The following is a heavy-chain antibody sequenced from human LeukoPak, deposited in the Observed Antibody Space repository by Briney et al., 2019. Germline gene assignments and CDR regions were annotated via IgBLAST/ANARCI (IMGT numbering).Heavy chain of an antibody. CDR2: ISGSGGST. CDR3: ARASPHSGYS. D-gene: IGHD3-22*01. V-gene: IGHV3-23*01. Sequence: GALRLSCAASGFTFSSYAMSWVRQAPGKGLEWVSAISGSGGSTYYADSVKGRFTISRDNAKNSLYLQMNSLRAEDTAVYYCARASPHSGYSWGQGTLVTVSS. CDR1: GFTFSSYA. J-gene: IGHJ4*02.